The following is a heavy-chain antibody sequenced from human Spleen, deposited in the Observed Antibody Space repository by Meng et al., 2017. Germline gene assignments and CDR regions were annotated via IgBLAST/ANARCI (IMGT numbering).Heavy chain of an antibody. J-gene: IGHJ3*02. V-gene: IGHV3-33*01. CDR2: IWYDGSNK. Sequence: GESLKISCAASGFTFSSYGMHWVRQAPGKGLEWVAVIWYDGSNKYYADSVKGRFTISRDNSKNTLYLQMNSLRAEDTAVYYCARVMEWEPLFDAFDIWGQGTMVTVSS. CDR3: ARVMEWEPLFDAFDI. CDR1: GFTFSSYG. D-gene: IGHD1-26*01.